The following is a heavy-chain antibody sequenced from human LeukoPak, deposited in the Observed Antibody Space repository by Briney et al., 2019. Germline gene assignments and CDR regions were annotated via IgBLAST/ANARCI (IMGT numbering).Heavy chain of an antibody. V-gene: IGHV1-2*06. CDR2: INPNSGGT. Sequence: ASVKVSCKASGYTFTGYYMHWVRQAPGQGLEWMGRINPNSGGTNYAQKFQGRVTMTRDTSISTAYMELSRLRSDDTAMYYCARDFYEAGTGDRFDYWGQGTLVTVSS. D-gene: IGHD6-19*01. CDR3: ARDFYEAGTGDRFDY. J-gene: IGHJ4*02. CDR1: GYTFTGYY.